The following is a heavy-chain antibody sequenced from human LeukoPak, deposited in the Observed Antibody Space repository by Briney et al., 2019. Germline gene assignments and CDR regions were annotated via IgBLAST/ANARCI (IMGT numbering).Heavy chain of an antibody. J-gene: IGHJ4*02. CDR2: ISASGGST. Sequence: GGSLRLSCAASVFIFSSTSMNWVRQVPGKGLEWVSGISASGGSTSYADSVRGRFTISRDNSKTTLYLQMNSLRADDTAMYYCARDADTTNHFSWLDYWGQGTLVTVSS. D-gene: IGHD2-8*01. CDR1: VFIFSSTS. CDR3: ARDADTTNHFSWLDY. V-gene: IGHV3-23*01.